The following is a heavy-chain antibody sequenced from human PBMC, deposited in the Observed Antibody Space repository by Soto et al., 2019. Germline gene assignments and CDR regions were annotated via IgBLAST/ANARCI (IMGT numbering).Heavy chain of an antibody. J-gene: IGHJ3*01. CDR1: GLTFSSYA. D-gene: IGHD4-17*01. CDR2: ISDAAGSA. V-gene: IGHV3-23*01. Sequence: PGGSLRLSCVASGLTFSSYAMSWVRQVPGKGLEWVSTISDAAGSAYYVDSVKGRFTISRDNSKKTLYLQMNSLRAEDSAVYYCARPYGGKIGDAPDLWGPGTMVTV. CDR3: ARPYGGKIGDAPDL.